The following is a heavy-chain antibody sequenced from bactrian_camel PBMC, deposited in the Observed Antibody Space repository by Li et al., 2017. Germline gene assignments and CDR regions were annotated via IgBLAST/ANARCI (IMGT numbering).Heavy chain of an antibody. CDR3: AAGIRWADD. Sequence: HVQLVESGGGLVQPGGSLRLPCAASGFAFSSYYMSWVRQAPGKGLEWVSSICTGSSTTYYADSVKGRFTISKASAQSTLYLEMNSLELEDTAAYYCAAGIRWADDWGQGTQVTVS. J-gene: IGHJ4*01. CDR2: ICTGSSTT. CDR1: GFAFSSYY. V-gene: IGHV3-2*01. D-gene: IGHD7*01.